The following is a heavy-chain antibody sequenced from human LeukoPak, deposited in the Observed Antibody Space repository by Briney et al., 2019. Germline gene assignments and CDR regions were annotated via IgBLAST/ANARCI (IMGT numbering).Heavy chain of an antibody. Sequence: PGGSLRLSCAASGFTFDDYGMSWVRHAPGKGLQWVSGINWNGGSTGYADSVKGRFTISRDNAKNSLYLQMNSLRAEDTALYYCARDPIAAAGYFDYWGQGTLVTVSS. CDR1: GFTFDDYG. J-gene: IGHJ4*02. CDR2: INWNGGST. D-gene: IGHD6-13*01. V-gene: IGHV3-20*04. CDR3: ARDPIAAAGYFDY.